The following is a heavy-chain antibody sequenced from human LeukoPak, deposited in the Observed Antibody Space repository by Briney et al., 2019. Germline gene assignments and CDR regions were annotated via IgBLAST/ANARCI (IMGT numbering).Heavy chain of an antibody. V-gene: IGHV4-31*03. Sequence: SETLSLTCTVSGGSISSGGYYWSWIRQHPGKGLEWIGYIYYSGSTYYNPSLKSRVTISVDTSKNQFSLKLSSVTAADTAVYYCARDLGWFGEPIDENWFDPWGQGTLVTVSS. CDR2: IYYSGST. J-gene: IGHJ5*02. CDR3: ARDLGWFGEPIDENWFDP. CDR1: GGSISSGGYY. D-gene: IGHD3-10*01.